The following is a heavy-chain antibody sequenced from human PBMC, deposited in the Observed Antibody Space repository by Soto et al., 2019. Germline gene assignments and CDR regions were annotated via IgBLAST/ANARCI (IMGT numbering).Heavy chain of an antibody. J-gene: IGHJ4*02. CDR2: IYYSGST. CDR3: ASGTIVVVPLPVY. D-gene: IGHD2-15*01. Sequence: SETLSLTCTVSGGSISSGGYYWSWIRQHPGKGLEWIGYIYYSGSTYYNPSLKSRVTISVDTSKNQFSLKLSSVTAADTAVYYCASGTIVVVPLPVYWGQGTLVTVSS. V-gene: IGHV4-31*03. CDR1: GGSISSGGYY.